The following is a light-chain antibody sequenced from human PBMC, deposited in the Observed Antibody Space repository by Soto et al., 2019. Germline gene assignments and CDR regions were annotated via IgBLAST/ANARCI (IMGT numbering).Light chain of an antibody. V-gene: IGKV1-39*01. CDR2: AAS. Sequence: DLQLTQSPSSLSASVGDRVTITCRASQSIGTYLHWYQQKPGKAPKLLISAASSLQSGDPSRFSGSGSGTDFTLTISSLQREDLATYYCQQSYNNPRTFGQGTKLEI. CDR3: QQSYNNPRT. CDR1: QSIGTY. J-gene: IGKJ2*01.